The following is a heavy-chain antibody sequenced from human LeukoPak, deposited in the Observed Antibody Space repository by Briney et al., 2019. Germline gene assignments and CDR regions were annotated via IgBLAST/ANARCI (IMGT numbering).Heavy chain of an antibody. Sequence: GGSLRLSCAASGFTVSSNYMSWVRQAPGKGLEWVSVIYSGGSTYYADSVKGRFTISRDNSKNTLYLQMNSLRAEDTAVYYCARSRLHDAFDIWGKGTMVTVSS. CDR1: GFTVSSNY. J-gene: IGHJ3*02. V-gene: IGHV3-53*01. CDR3: ARSRLHDAFDI. CDR2: IYSGGST.